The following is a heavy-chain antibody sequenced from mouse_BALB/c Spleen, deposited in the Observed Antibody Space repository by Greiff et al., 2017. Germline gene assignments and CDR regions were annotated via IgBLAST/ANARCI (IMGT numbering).Heavy chain of an antibody. CDR1: GFTFSSYT. J-gene: IGHJ3*01. V-gene: IGHV5-12-2*01. CDR2: ISNGGGST. CDR3: ARQRGNLASFAY. Sequence: EVMLVESGGGLVQPGGSLKLSCAASGFTFSSYTMSWVRQTPEKRLEWVAYISNGGGSTYYPDTVKGRFTISRDNAKNTLHLQMSSLKSEDTSMYYCARQRGNLASFAYWGQGTLVTVSA. D-gene: IGHD2-1*01.